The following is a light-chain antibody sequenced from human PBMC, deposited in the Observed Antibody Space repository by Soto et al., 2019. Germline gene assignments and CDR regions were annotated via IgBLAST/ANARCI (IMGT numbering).Light chain of an antibody. V-gene: IGLV2-11*01. CDR1: SSDVGGYNY. J-gene: IGLJ1*01. CDR3: CSYAGSYKV. Sequence: QSALTQPRSVSGSPGRSVTLSCTGTSSDVGGYNYVSWYQQHPGKAPKLMIYDVSKRPSGVPDRFSGSKSGNTASLTISGLQAEDEADYYCCSYAGSYKVFGTGTKVTVL. CDR2: DVS.